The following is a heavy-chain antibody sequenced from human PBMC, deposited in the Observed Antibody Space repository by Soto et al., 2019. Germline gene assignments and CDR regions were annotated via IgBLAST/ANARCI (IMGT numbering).Heavy chain of an antibody. Sequence: QLVLQESGPGLVKSSETLSLTCSVSGGSISSSSYYLNWIRQSPGKGLEWIGSVYYSGTTYYNPSLKGRVTISVDTYNQFSLRLSSVTAADTAYYFCARRPMIGPVAENAFDIWGQGTRVTVSS. CDR3: ARRPMIGPVAENAFDI. J-gene: IGHJ3*02. V-gene: IGHV4-39*01. CDR2: VYYSGTT. CDR1: GGSISSSSYY. D-gene: IGHD6-19*01.